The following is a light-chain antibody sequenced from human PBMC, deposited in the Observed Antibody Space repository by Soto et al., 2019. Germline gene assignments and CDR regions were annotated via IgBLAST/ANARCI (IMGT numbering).Light chain of an antibody. Sequence: DIVMTQSPDSLPVSLGERATSNCKSNQSLLYSSNDKNYLSWYKQKPGQPPKLLLFWASTRESAVPDRFSGSGSGTDFPLTIRRLQAEDVSVYYCQQYYYTPYSFGQGDKLEIK. V-gene: IGKV4-1*01. CDR2: WAS. CDR1: QSLLYSSNDKNY. CDR3: QQYYYTPYS. J-gene: IGKJ2*03.